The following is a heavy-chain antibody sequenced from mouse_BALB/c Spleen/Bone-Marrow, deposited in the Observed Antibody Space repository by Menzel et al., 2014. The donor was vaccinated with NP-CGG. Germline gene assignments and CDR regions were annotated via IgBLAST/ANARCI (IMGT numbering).Heavy chain of an antibody. Sequence: VQLQQSGPGLVAPSQSLSITCTVSGFSLTSYGVHWVRQPPGKGLEWLGVIWAGGSTNYNSALMSRLSISKDNSKSQVFLKMNSLQTDHTAMHLCARVIRYERYFDYWGQGTTLTASS. J-gene: IGHJ2*01. CDR3: ARVIRYERYFDY. V-gene: IGHV2-9*02. D-gene: IGHD2-14*01. CDR1: GFSLTSYG. CDR2: IWAGGST.